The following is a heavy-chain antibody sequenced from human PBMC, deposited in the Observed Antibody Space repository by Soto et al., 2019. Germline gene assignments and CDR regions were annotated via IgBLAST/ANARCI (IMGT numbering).Heavy chain of an antibody. D-gene: IGHD1-26*01. Sequence: PGGSLSLSCAASGFTFSSYGMHWVRQAPGKGLEWVAVIWYDGSNKYYADSVKGRFTISRDNSKNTLYLQMNSLRAEDTAVYYCARDSSPGIVGATLPFDYWGQGTLVTVSS. CDR2: IWYDGSNK. CDR3: ARDSSPGIVGATLPFDY. CDR1: GFTFSSYG. J-gene: IGHJ4*02. V-gene: IGHV3-33*01.